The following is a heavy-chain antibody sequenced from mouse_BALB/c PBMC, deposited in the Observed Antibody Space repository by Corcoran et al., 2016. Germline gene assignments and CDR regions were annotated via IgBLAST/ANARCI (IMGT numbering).Heavy chain of an antibody. CDR3: TRNDGSSYWYFDV. CDR2: INPNNGGT. V-gene: IGHV1-18*01. CDR1: GYTFTEYT. J-gene: IGHJ1*01. D-gene: IGHD1-1*01. Sequence: EVQLQQSGPELVKPGASVKISCKTSGYTFTEYTMHWVKQSHGKSLEWIGGINPNNGGTSYNQKFKGKATLTVDNSSSTAYMELRSLTSEDSAVYYGTRNDGSSYWYFDVWGAGTTVTVSS.